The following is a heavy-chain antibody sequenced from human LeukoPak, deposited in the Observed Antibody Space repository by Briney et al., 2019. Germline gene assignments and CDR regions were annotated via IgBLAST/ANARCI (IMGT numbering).Heavy chain of an antibody. CDR2: ISSSGSTI. CDR3: AELGITMIGGV. J-gene: IGHJ6*04. Sequence: GGSLRLSCTASGFSFSTYTMNWVRQAPGKGLEWVSYISSSGSTIYYADSVKGRFTISRDNAKNSLYLQMNSLRAEDTAVYYCAELGITMIGGVWGKGTTVTISS. V-gene: IGHV3-48*04. CDR1: GFSFSTYT. D-gene: IGHD3-10*02.